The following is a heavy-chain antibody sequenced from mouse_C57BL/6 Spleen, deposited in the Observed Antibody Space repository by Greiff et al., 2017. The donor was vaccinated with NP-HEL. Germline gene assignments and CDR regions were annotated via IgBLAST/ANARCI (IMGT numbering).Heavy chain of an antibody. CDR1: GFSLTSYA. CDR2: IWTGGGT. Sequence: VKLMESGPGLVAPSQSLSITCTVSGFSLTSYAISWVRQPPGKGLEWLGVIWTGGGTNYNSALKSRLSISKDNSKSQVFLKMNSLQTDDTARYYCARNYYGSSYEGGAMDYWGQGTSVTVSS. CDR3: ARNYYGSSYEGGAMDY. D-gene: IGHD1-1*01. J-gene: IGHJ4*01. V-gene: IGHV2-9-1*01.